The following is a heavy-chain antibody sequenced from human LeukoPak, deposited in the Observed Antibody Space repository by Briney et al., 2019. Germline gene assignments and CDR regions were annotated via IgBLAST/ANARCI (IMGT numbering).Heavy chain of an antibody. CDR1: GFTFSSYG. CDR3: ARDSQLGGWVDY. D-gene: IGHD3-16*01. Sequence: GRSLRLSCAVSGFTFSSYGMHWVRQAPGKGLEWVAVIWYDGSNKYYADSVKGRFTISRGNSKNTLYLQMNSLRAEDTAVYYCARDSQLGGWVDYWGEATLVTVSS. J-gene: IGHJ4*02. CDR2: IWYDGSNK. V-gene: IGHV3-33*01.